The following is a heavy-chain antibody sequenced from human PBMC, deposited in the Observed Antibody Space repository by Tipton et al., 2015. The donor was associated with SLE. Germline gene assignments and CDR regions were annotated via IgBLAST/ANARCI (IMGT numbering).Heavy chain of an antibody. CDR3: ARQGGYCGGGSCYSRYYYYYGMDV. V-gene: IGHV4-59*08. CDR2: MYYTGSA. CDR1: GASISSHY. J-gene: IGHJ6*02. D-gene: IGHD2-15*01. Sequence: TLSLTCAVSGASISSHYWSWIRQPPGKGLEWIGYMYYTGSAHYNPSLRNRVTMSLDTSKNQFSLKLSSVTAADTAVYYCARQGGYCGGGSCYSRYYYYYGMDVWGQGTTVTVSS.